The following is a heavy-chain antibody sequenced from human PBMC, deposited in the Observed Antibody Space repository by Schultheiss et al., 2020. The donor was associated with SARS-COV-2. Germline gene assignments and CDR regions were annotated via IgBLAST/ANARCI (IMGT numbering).Heavy chain of an antibody. CDR3: ARDKSGTYNDY. J-gene: IGHJ4*02. V-gene: IGHV3-30*03. Sequence: GGSLRLSCAASGFTFSSYGMHWVRQAPGKGLEWVAVISYDGSNKYYADSVKGRFTISRDNAKNTLYLQMNSLRGEDTAIYYCARDKSGTYNDYWGQGSLVTVSS. CDR2: ISYDGSNK. CDR1: GFTFSSYG. D-gene: IGHD1-26*01.